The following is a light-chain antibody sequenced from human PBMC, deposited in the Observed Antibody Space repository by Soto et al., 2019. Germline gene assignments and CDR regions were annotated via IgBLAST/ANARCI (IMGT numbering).Light chain of an antibody. CDR2: DVS. Sequence: QSALTQPASVSGSPGQSITISCTGTSSDVGGYNYVSWYQQHPGKAPNLIIFDVSNRPSGVSNRFSGSKSGNSASLIISGLQAEDEADYYCSSYTGSNTPVVFGGGTKLTGL. CDR3: SSYTGSNTPVV. V-gene: IGLV2-14*01. CDR1: SSDVGGYNY. J-gene: IGLJ2*01.